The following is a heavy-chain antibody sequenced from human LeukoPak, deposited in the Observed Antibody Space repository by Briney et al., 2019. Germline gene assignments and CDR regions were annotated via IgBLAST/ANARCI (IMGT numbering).Heavy chain of an antibody. D-gene: IGHD2-2*01. V-gene: IGHV4-39*01. CDR3: ARQGYCSSTSCQSDYYMDV. CDR1: GGSTSSSSYY. J-gene: IGHJ6*03. Sequence: SETLSLTCTVSGGSTSSSSYYWGWIRQPPGKGLEWIGSIYYSGSTYYNPSLKSRVTISVDTSKNQFSLKLSSVTAADTAVYYCARQGYCSSTSCQSDYYMDVWGKGTTVTVSS. CDR2: IYYSGST.